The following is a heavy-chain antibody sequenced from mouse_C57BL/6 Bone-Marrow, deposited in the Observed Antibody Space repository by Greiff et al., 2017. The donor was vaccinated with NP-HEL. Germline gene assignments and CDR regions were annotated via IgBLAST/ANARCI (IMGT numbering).Heavy chain of an antibody. Sequence: QVQLKQPGAELVMPGASVKLSCKASGYTFTSYWMHWVKQRPGQGLEWIGEIDPSDSYTNYNQKFKGKSTLTVDKSSSTAYMQLSSLTSEDSAVYYCARSITTVGMDYWGQGTSVTVSS. V-gene: IGHV1-69*01. D-gene: IGHD1-1*01. CDR2: IDPSDSYT. CDR1: GYTFTSYW. J-gene: IGHJ4*01. CDR3: ARSITTVGMDY.